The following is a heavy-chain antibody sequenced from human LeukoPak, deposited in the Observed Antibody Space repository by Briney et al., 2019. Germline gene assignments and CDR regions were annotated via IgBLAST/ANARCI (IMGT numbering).Heavy chain of an antibody. Sequence: PGGSLRLSCAASGFTFSSYSMNWVRQAPGKGLEWVSSISSSSSYIYYADSVKGRFTISRDNAKNSLYLQMNSLRAEDTAVYYCARDSAAVGTDFDHWGQGTLVTVSS. CDR3: ARDSAAVGTDFDH. J-gene: IGHJ4*02. CDR2: ISSSSSYI. CDR1: GFTFSSYS. D-gene: IGHD6-13*01. V-gene: IGHV3-21*01.